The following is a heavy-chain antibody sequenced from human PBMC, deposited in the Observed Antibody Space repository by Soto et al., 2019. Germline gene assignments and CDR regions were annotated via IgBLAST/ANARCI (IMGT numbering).Heavy chain of an antibody. D-gene: IGHD5-18*01. Sequence: QVQLVQSGAEVKQPGSSVKVSCKASGGTFSSYAISWVRQAPGQGLEWMGGIIPIFGTANYAQKFQGRVTITADESTSTAYMELSSLRSEDTAVYYCARDRRWSGYSYGRSFDYWGQGTLVTVSS. J-gene: IGHJ4*02. CDR3: ARDRRWSGYSYGRSFDY. CDR1: GGTFSSYA. V-gene: IGHV1-69*01. CDR2: IIPIFGTA.